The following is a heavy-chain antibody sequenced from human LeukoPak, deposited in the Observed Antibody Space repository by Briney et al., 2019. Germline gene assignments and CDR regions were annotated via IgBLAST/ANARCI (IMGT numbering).Heavy chain of an antibody. CDR3: ARDRELYYFDY. D-gene: IGHD3-10*01. CDR1: GFTFSSYS. J-gene: IGHJ4*02. Sequence: GGSLRPSCAASGFTFSSYSMNWVRQAPGKGLEWVSYISSSSSTIYYADSVKGRFTISRDNAKNSLYLQMNSLRAEDTAVYYCARDRELYYFDYWGQGTLVTVSS. CDR2: ISSSSSTI. V-gene: IGHV3-48*04.